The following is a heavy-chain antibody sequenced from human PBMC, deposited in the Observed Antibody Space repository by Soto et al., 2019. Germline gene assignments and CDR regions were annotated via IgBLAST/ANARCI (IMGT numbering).Heavy chain of an antibody. D-gene: IGHD5-18*01. CDR2: IYYSGST. J-gene: IGHJ4*02. V-gene: IGHV4-59*01. CDR1: GGSISSYY. Sequence: PSETLSLTCTVSGGSISSYYWSWIRQPPGKGLEWIGCIYYSGSTNYNPSLKSRVTISVDTSKNQFSLKLSSVTAADTAVYYCARDSYGPGHTYFDYWGQGTLVTVSS. CDR3: ARDSYGPGHTYFDY.